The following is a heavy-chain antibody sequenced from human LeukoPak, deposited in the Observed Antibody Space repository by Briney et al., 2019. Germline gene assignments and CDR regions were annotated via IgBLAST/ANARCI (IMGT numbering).Heavy chain of an antibody. Sequence: SETLSLTCTVSGGSISSSSYYWGWIRQPPGKGLEWIGSMSYRGNTYHNPSLKSRVNISIDTSKNQFSLKLSSVTAADTAVYYCARRPAVPAMVTSWGQGTLVTVSS. J-gene: IGHJ5*02. CDR2: MSYRGNT. V-gene: IGHV4-39*01. CDR1: GGSISSSSYY. CDR3: ARRPAVPAMVTS. D-gene: IGHD5-18*01.